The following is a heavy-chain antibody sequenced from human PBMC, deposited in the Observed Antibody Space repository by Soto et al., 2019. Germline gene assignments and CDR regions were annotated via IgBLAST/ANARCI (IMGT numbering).Heavy chain of an antibody. CDR2: INPSGGST. V-gene: IGHV1-46*01. J-gene: IGHJ5*02. CDR3: ARDREFDDSSGYLNWFDP. CDR1: GYTFTSYY. D-gene: IGHD3-22*01. Sequence: ASVKVSCKASGYTFTSYYMHWVRQAPGQGLEWMGIINPSGGSTSYAQKFQGRVTMTRDTSTSTVYMELSSLRSEDTAVYYCARDREFDDSSGYLNWFDPCGQRNLVPVSP.